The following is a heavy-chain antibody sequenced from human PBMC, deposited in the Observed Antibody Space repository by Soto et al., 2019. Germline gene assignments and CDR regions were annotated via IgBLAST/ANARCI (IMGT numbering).Heavy chain of an antibody. CDR1: GASISGSYYY. Sequence: SETLSLTCAVSGASISGSYYYWAWLRQSPGRGPEWIGSVFYTGFTSYNPSLESRVSVSVDTSKSQFSLKLSAVTAADTAVYYCATSQKGYNWNYFDHWGQGALVTVSS. J-gene: IGHJ4*02. CDR2: VFYTGFT. CDR3: ATSQKGYNWNYFDH. D-gene: IGHD1-20*01. V-gene: IGHV4-39*01.